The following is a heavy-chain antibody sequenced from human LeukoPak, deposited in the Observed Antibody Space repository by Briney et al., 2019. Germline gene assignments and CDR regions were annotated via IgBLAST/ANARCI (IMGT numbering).Heavy chain of an antibody. CDR3: ARDNWNEFDP. CDR1: GYTFTSYG. V-gene: IGHV1-18*01. J-gene: IGHJ5*02. CDR2: VSTYNSDT. D-gene: IGHD1-20*01. Sequence: ASVKVSCKASGYTFTSYGISWVRQAPGQGLEWVGWVSTYNSDTNSAPKFQGRVTMTRDTFTSTVYIELRGLRTDDTAVYYCARDNWNEFDPWGQGTLVTVSS.